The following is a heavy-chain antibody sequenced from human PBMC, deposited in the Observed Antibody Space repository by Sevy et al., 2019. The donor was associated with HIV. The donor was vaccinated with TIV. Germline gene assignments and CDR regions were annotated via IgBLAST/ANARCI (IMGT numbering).Heavy chain of an antibody. Sequence: SGPTLVKPTQTLTLTCTFSGFSLSTSGVGVGWIRQPPGKALEWLALIYWDDNKRYSPSLRGRLTITKDTSTNQVVLKMTNMDPVDTASYYCAHSLYGDYIGGYFDYWGQGTLVTVSS. V-gene: IGHV2-5*02. J-gene: IGHJ4*02. CDR2: IYWDDNK. CDR1: GFSLSTSGVG. D-gene: IGHD4-17*01. CDR3: AHSLYGDYIGGYFDY.